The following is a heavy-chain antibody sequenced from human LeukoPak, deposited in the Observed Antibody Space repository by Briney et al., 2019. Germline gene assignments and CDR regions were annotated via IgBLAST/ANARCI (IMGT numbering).Heavy chain of an antibody. D-gene: IGHD2-8*01. Sequence: GASVKVSCKAFGYTFTDYHMHWVRQAPGQGLEWMGWINPNSGDTNYAQKFQGRVTITRDTTISTAYMELSRLRSDDTAVFYCATLMAHLDYWGQGTLVTVSS. CDR3: ATLMAHLDY. CDR2: INPNSGDT. V-gene: IGHV1-2*02. CDR1: GYTFTDYH. J-gene: IGHJ4*02.